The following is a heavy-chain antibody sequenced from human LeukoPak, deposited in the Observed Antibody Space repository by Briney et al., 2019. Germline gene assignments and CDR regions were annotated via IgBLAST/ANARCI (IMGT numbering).Heavy chain of an antibody. Sequence: SETLSLTCTVSGGSISSYYWSWIRQPPGKGLEWIGYIYYSGSTNYNPSLKSRVTISVDTSKNQFSLKLSSVTAADTAVYYCARANRGYSYGYGEGDYYYYMDVWGKGTTVTVSS. V-gene: IGHV4-59*01. CDR1: GGSISSYY. CDR3: ARANRGYSYGYGEGDYYYYMDV. CDR2: IYYSGST. D-gene: IGHD5-18*01. J-gene: IGHJ6*03.